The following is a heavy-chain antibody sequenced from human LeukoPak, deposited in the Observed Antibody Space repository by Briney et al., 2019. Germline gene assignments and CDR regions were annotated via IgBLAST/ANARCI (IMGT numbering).Heavy chain of an antibody. CDR3: AKRYCDTTTCYHFDS. CDR1: GFTFSRDS. J-gene: IGHJ4*02. D-gene: IGHD2-2*01. Sequence: GGSLRLSCAASGFTFSRDSMNWVRQAPGKGLEWISYISHDGAIIYYADSVRGRFTISRDNARNSLYLQMNSLRAEDTAVYYCAKRYCDTTTCYHFDSWGQGTLVTVSS. V-gene: IGHV3-48*01. CDR2: ISHDGAII.